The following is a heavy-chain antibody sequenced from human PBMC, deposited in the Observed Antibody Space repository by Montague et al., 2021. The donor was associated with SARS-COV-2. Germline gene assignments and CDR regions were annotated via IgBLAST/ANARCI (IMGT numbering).Heavy chain of an antibody. Sequence: SLRLSCSASGFTFSSYAMSWVRQAPGKGLEWVSTVSGSTTNTFYADSVKGRFTISRDNSKNTLYLQMNSLGVEDSAVYYCAKDHPVYDTSGYYHYGASDIWGQGTMVTVSS. CDR2: VSGSTTNT. CDR1: GFTFSSYA. CDR3: AKDHPVYDTSGYYHYGASDI. V-gene: IGHV3-23*01. D-gene: IGHD3-22*01. J-gene: IGHJ3*02.